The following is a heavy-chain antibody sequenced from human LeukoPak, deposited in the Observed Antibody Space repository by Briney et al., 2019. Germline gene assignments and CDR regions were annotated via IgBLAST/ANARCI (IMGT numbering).Heavy chain of an antibody. V-gene: IGHV1-46*01. CDR3: ARGIGRSYYFDY. CDR1: GYTFTSYD. D-gene: IGHD2-15*01. Sequence: ASVKVSCKASGYTFTSYDINWVRQAPGQGLEWMGIINPSGGSTSYAQKFQGRVTMTRDTSTSTVYMELSSLRSEDTAVYYCARGIGRSYYFDYWGQGTLVTVSS. CDR2: INPSGGST. J-gene: IGHJ4*02.